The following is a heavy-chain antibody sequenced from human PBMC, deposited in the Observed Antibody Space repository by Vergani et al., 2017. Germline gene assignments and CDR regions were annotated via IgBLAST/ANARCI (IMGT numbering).Heavy chain of an antibody. Sequence: QVQLVQSGAEVKKPGSSVKVSCKASGGTFSSYALSWVRQAPGQGLEWMGRIIPILGIANYAQKFQGRVTITADKSTSTAYMELSSLRSEDTAVYYCASDGGYCTNGVCYKDYWGQGTLVTVSS. CDR1: GGTFSSYA. CDR3: ASDGGYCTNGVCYKDY. CDR2: IIPILGIA. V-gene: IGHV1-69*04. J-gene: IGHJ4*02. D-gene: IGHD2-8*01.